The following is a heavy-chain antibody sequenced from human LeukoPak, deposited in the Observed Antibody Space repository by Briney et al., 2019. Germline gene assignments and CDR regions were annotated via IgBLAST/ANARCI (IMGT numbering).Heavy chain of an antibody. V-gene: IGHV1-18*01. D-gene: IGHD4/OR15-4a*01. Sequence: ASAKVSCTASGYTFTSYGISWVRQAPGQGLEWMGWISAYNGNTNYAQKLQGRVTMTTDTSTSTAYMELRSLRSDDTAVYYCARDQTMGDFDYWGQGTLVTVSS. CDR3: ARDQTMGDFDY. CDR1: GYTFTSYG. CDR2: ISAYNGNT. J-gene: IGHJ4*02.